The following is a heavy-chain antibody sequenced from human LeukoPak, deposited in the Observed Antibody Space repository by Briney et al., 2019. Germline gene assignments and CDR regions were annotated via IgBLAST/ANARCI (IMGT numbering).Heavy chain of an antibody. Sequence: ASETLSLTCAVYGGSFSGYYWSWIRQPPGKGLEWIGEINHSGSTNYNPSLKSRVTISVDTSKNQFSLKLSSVTAADTAVYYCARGLGRDRYKDYWGQGTLVTVSS. D-gene: IGHD5-24*01. J-gene: IGHJ4*02. CDR1: GGSFSGYY. CDR3: ARGLGRDRYKDY. V-gene: IGHV4-34*01. CDR2: INHSGST.